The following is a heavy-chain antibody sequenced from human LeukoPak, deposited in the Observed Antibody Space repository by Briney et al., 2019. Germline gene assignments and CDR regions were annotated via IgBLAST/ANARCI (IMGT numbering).Heavy chain of an antibody. CDR2: ISYDGSNK. CDR1: GFTFSSYA. Sequence: GGSLRLSCAASGFTFSSYAMHWVRQAPGKGLEWVAVISYDGSNKYYADSVKGRFTISRDNSKNTLYLQMNSLRAEDTAVYYCAGDTAMVMGVSYWGPGTLVTVSS. CDR3: AGDTAMVMGVSY. V-gene: IGHV3-30-3*01. D-gene: IGHD5-18*01. J-gene: IGHJ4*02.